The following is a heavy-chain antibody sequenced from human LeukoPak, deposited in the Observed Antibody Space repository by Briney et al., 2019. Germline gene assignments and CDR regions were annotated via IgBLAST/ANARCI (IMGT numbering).Heavy chain of an antibody. D-gene: IGHD3-10*02. CDR3: ASLDVRAFDI. CDR2: IIPIFGTA. Sequence: VASVKVSCKASGGTFSSYAISWVRQAPGQGLEWMGGIIPIFGTANYAQKFQGRVTITMDESTSTAYMELSSLRSEDTAVYYCASLDVRAFDIWGQGTMVTVSS. CDR1: GGTFSSYA. J-gene: IGHJ3*02. V-gene: IGHV1-69*05.